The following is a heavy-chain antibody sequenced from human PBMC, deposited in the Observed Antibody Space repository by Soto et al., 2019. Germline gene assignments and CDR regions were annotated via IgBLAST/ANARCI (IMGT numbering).Heavy chain of an antibody. CDR1: GGTFRSYR. CDR3: VRRSGAKSSSS. D-gene: IGHD6-13*01. J-gene: IGHJ4*02. CDR2: IVPIRRTA. V-gene: IGHV1-69*13. Sequence: SVKVSCKASGGTFRSYRINWVRQAPGQGLEWVGGIVPIRRTADYAQTFQGRVSITADESARTSYMELRSLRSQDTAVYYCVRRSGAKSSSSWGQGTLVTVSS.